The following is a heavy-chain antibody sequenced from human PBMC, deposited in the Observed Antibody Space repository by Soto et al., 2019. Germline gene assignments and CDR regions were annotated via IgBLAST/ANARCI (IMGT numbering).Heavy chain of an antibody. CDR2: ISSTSTYI. CDR1: GFIFSDYS. J-gene: IGHJ4*02. Sequence: GGSLRLSCAASGFIFSDYSMDWVRQAPGKGLEWVASISSTSTYISYADSVRGRVTISRDNAKNSLYLQMNCLTAEDTAVYYCARDGRGSSFIFYFDYWGQGTLVTVSS. D-gene: IGHD1-26*01. V-gene: IGHV3-21*01. CDR3: ARDGRGSSFIFYFDY.